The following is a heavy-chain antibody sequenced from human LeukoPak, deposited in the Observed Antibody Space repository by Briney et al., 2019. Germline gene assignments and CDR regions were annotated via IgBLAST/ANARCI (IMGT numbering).Heavy chain of an antibody. Sequence: GGSLKLSCASSRFTFIGSTMHWVGQASGKELEGVGHIRCKANSYATQYAASVGGRFNISRDDSKNTAYLKMNSLKVEDTAVYYCPVGDSGWSAFDYWGQGTLVTVSS. CDR1: RFTFIGST. J-gene: IGHJ4*02. V-gene: IGHV3-73*01. D-gene: IGHD6-6*01. CDR2: IRCKANSYAT. CDR3: PVGDSGWSAFDY.